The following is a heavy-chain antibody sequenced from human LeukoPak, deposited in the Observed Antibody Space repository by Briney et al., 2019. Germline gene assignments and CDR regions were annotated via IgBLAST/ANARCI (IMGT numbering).Heavy chain of an antibody. CDR3: AREMGSSSYVLDI. Sequence: GGSLRLSCAASGFTFSSYYMHWVRQAPGKGLVWVSRTNKEGTGTTYADSVRGRFTISRDNAKNALLLQMNSLRAEDTAVYYCAREMGSSSYVLDIWGQGTLVTVSS. CDR1: GFTFSSYY. CDR2: TNKEGTGT. J-gene: IGHJ3*02. D-gene: IGHD2-15*01. V-gene: IGHV3-74*01.